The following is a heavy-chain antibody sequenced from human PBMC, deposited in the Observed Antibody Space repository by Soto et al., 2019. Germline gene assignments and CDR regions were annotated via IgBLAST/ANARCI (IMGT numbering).Heavy chain of an antibody. Sequence: GGSPRLSCAASGFTFGSYSMNWVGQAPGKGLEWVSSISSSSSYIYYADSVKGRFTISRDNAKNSLYLQMNSLRAEDTAVYYCARAPYYYDSSGYWAYWGQGTLVTVSS. CDR1: GFTFGSYS. D-gene: IGHD3-22*01. CDR2: ISSSSSYI. CDR3: ARAPYYYDSSGYWAY. J-gene: IGHJ4*01. V-gene: IGHV3-21*01.